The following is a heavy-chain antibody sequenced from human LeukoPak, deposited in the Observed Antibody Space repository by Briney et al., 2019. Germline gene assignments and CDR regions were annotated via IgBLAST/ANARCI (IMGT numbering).Heavy chain of an antibody. CDR1: GYSISSGYY. J-gene: IGHJ4*02. CDR2: IYHSGST. D-gene: IGHD3-10*01. CDR3: ARRSRWYYYGSGSYYGNYFDY. V-gene: IGHV4-38-2*02. Sequence: SETLSLTCTVSGYSISSGYYWGWIRQPPGKGLEWIGSIYHSGSTYYNPSLKSRVTISVDTSKNQFSLKLSSVTAADTAVYYCARRSRWYYYGSGSYYGNYFDYWGQGTLVTVSS.